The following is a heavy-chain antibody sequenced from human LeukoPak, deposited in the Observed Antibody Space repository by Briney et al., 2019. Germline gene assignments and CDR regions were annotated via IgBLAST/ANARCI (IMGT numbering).Heavy chain of an antibody. CDR1: GGSINSYY. CDR3: ARAGYTISYYSLDY. Sequence: PSETLSLTCTVSGGSINSYYWGWIRQLAGKGLEWIGRIYTTGTTSYNPSLKSRVTISVDTSKNQFYLKLTSVTAADTAMYYCARAGYTISYYSLDYWGQGSLVTVSS. V-gene: IGHV4-4*07. D-gene: IGHD1-26*01. J-gene: IGHJ4*02. CDR2: IYTTGTT.